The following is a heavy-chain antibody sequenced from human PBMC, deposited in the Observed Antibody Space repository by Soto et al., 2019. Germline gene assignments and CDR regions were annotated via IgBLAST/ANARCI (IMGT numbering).Heavy chain of an antibody. Sequence: QVQLVQSGAEVTKPGASVRVSCTASGDTFTNYGITWVRPAPGHGLEWMGWITVYNGNTHYAQEFQGRVTMTTATSTSTADMELWRLTSDDTAVYYCARAASYGSFYCFDFWGQGTLVTVSS. V-gene: IGHV1-18*01. CDR1: GDTFTNYG. CDR2: ITVYNGNT. CDR3: ARAASYGSFYCFDF. D-gene: IGHD4-17*01. J-gene: IGHJ4*02.